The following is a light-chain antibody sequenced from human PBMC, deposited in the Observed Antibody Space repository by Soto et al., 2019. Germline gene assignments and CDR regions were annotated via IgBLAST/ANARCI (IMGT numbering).Light chain of an antibody. J-gene: IGKJ5*01. CDR1: QSVGTS. CDR3: QQRSKWPLT. V-gene: IGKV3-11*01. Sequence: VLTQSPATLSLSPGERATLSCRARQSVGTSLAWYQQKPGQSPRLLIYDASNRATGIPARFSGSGSGTDFTLTISSLEPEDFVVYYCQQRSKWPLTLGQGTRLEIK. CDR2: DAS.